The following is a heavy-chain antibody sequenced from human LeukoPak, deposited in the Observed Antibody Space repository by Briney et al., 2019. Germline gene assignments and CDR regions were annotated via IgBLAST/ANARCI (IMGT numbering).Heavy chain of an antibody. J-gene: IGHJ4*02. Sequence: GGSLRLSCAASGFTFDDYAMHWVRQAPGKGLEWVSGISWNSGSIGYADSVKGRFTIARDNAKNSLYLQMNSLRAEDTALYYCAKDMNSGWNQYYFDYWGQGTLVTVSS. CDR1: GFTFDDYA. D-gene: IGHD6-19*01. V-gene: IGHV3-9*01. CDR2: ISWNSGSI. CDR3: AKDMNSGWNQYYFDY.